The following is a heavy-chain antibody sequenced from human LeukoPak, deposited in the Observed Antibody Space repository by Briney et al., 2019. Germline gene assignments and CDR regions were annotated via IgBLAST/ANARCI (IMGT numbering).Heavy chain of an antibody. CDR3: ARYYGDYAAYAFDI. Sequence: SQTLSLTCAVSGGSISSGSYSWSWIRQPPGKGLEWIGYIYPRGSTYYNPSLKSRVILSLDKSANQFSLNLSSVTAADTAVYYCARYYGDYAAYAFDIWGQGTMVTVSS. CDR2: IYPRGST. D-gene: IGHD4-17*01. J-gene: IGHJ3*02. V-gene: IGHV4-30-2*01. CDR1: GGSISSGSYS.